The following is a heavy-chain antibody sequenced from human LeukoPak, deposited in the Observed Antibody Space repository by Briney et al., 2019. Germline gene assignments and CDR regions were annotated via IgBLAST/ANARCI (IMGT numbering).Heavy chain of an antibody. D-gene: IGHD1-7*01. CDR2: IYYSGST. Sequence: SETLSLTCTVSGGSISSYYWSWIRQPPGKGLEWIGYIYYSGSTNYNPSLESRVTISVDTSKNQFSLKLSSVTAADTAVYYCASQRITGTTGGTLDYWGQGTLVTVSS. CDR1: GGSISSYY. CDR3: ASQRITGTTGGTLDY. V-gene: IGHV4-59*08. J-gene: IGHJ4*02.